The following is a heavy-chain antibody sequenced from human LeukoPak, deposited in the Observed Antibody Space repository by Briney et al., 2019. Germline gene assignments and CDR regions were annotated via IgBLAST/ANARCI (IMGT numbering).Heavy chain of an antibody. Sequence: SETLSLTCTVSGGSISSSSYYWGWIRQPPGKGLEWIGSIYYSGSTYYNPSLKSRVTISVDTPKNQFSLKLSSVTAADTAVYYCARARYYDANWFDPWGQGTLVTVSS. V-gene: IGHV4-39*07. CDR3: ARARYYDANWFDP. D-gene: IGHD1-26*01. CDR2: IYYSGST. CDR1: GGSISSSSYY. J-gene: IGHJ5*02.